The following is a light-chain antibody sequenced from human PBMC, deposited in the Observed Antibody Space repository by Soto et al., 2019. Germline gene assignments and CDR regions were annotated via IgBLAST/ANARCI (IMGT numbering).Light chain of an antibody. CDR2: DAS. CDR1: QSISSW. V-gene: IGKV1-5*01. CDR3: QQYNSYSPLT. J-gene: IGKJ4*01. Sequence: DIQMTQSPSTLSASLGDRVTITCRVSQSISSWLAWYQQKPGKAPKLLIYDASSLESGVPSRFSGSGSGTEFTLTISSLQPDDFATYYCQQYNSYSPLTFGGGTKVDI.